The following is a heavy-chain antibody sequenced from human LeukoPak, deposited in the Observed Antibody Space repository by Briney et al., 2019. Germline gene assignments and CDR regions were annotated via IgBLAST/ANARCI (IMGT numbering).Heavy chain of an antibody. CDR2: ISSSSSYI. V-gene: IGHV3-21*01. Sequence: PGGSLRLSCAASVFTFSSYSMIWVRQAPGKGPEWVSSISSSSSYIYYADSVKGRFTISRDNAKNSLYLQMNSLRAEDTAVYYCARDLQLEFRKYYYYYYGMDVWGQGTTVTVSS. J-gene: IGHJ6*02. CDR1: VFTFSSYS. CDR3: ARDLQLEFRKYYYYYYGMDV. D-gene: IGHD6-13*01.